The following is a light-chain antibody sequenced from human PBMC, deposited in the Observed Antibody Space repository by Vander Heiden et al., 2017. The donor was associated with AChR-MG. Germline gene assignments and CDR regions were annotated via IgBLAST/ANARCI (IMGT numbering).Light chain of an antibody. CDR1: TGAVTSVYY. CDR2: STS. J-gene: IGLJ2*01. Sequence: QTVLTKEPSLTVSPGGTVTLPSASSTGAVTSVYYPNWFQQKPGQAPRPLIYSTSNKHSWTPARFSGSLLGGKAALTLSGVQPEDEADYYCLLYYGGAQPQVVFGGGTKLTVL. CDR3: LLYYGGAQPQVV. V-gene: IGLV7-43*01.